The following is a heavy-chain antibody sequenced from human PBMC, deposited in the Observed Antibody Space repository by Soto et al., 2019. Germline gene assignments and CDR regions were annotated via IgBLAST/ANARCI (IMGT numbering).Heavy chain of an antibody. CDR3: ARINWSTRGSSSDT. D-gene: IGHD6-6*01. CDR2: IYSGGQI. V-gene: IGHV3-53*01. J-gene: IGHJ5*02. CDR1: GFNVAGKY. Sequence: GGSLRLSCAASGFNVAGKYMSWVRQAPGKGLEWVSVIYSGGQIYYADSVKGRFTISIDNSKNTVNLDMNALRAEDTATYYCARINWSTRGSSSDTWGQGTPVTVSS.